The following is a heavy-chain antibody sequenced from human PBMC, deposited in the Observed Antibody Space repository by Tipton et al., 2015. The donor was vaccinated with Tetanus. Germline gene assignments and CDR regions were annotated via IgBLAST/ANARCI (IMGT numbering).Heavy chain of an antibody. D-gene: IGHD3-10*01. CDR2: ISGSGGST. V-gene: IGHV3-23*01. Sequence: TASGFTFSSYAMSWVRQAPGKGLEWVSAISGSGGSTYYADSVKGRFTISRDNSKNTLYLQMNSLRAEDTAVYYCAKWAAWFGELPLYYYYGMDVWGQGTTVTVSS. J-gene: IGHJ6*02. CDR3: AKWAAWFGELPLYYYYGMDV. CDR1: GFTFSSYA.